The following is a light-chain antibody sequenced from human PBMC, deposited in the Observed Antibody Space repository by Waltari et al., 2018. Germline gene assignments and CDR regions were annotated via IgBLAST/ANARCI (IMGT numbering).Light chain of an antibody. CDR1: QSVGTW. J-gene: IGKJ2*01. V-gene: IGKV1-5*03. Sequence: DIQMTQSPSTLSASVGDRVTLSCRASQSVGTWLAWYQQKPGKAPKLLIYMASSLESGVPARCSGSGSGTEFTLTINSLQPEDFATYFCQQYSSFSTFGQGTKVDI. CDR2: MAS. CDR3: QQYSSFST.